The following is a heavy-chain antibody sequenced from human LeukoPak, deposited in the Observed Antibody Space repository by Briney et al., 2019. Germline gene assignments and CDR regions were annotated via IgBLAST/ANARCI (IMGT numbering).Heavy chain of an antibody. CDR3: ARIYYFGDNNWRYFDN. CDR2: IDPDGSEK. J-gene: IGHJ4*02. CDR1: EFTFISYW. V-gene: IGHV3-7*01. D-gene: IGHD3-10*01. Sequence: GGSLRLSCAASEFTFISYWMSWVRQPPGKGLEWVANIDPDGSEKQYGDSVKGRFTTSRDNAKNSLYLQMNSLRAEDTAIYYCARIYYFGDNNWRYFDNWGQGTLVTVSS.